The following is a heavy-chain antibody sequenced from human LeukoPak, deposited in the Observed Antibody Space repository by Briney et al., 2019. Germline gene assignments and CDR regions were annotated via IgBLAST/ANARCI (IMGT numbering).Heavy chain of an antibody. J-gene: IGHJ4*02. Sequence: PGGSLRLSCAASGFTFSSYAMSWVRQAPGKGLEWVSAISGSGATDYADSVKGRFTISRDTSRNMLYLQMSSLRVEDTAVYYCAKAKWLENYWGQGTLVTVSS. CDR2: ISGSGAT. CDR1: GFTFSSYA. CDR3: AKAKWLENY. D-gene: IGHD6-19*01. V-gene: IGHV3-23*01.